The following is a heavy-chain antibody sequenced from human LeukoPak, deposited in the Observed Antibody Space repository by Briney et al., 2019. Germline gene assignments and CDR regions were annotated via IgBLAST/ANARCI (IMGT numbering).Heavy chain of an antibody. CDR2: IYHSGST. D-gene: IGHD1-20*01. J-gene: IGHJ6*02. V-gene: IGHV4-59*12. Sequence: SETLSLTCTVSGGSISSYYWSWIRQPPGKGLEWIGEIYHSGSTDYNPSLTSRVTISIDKSKNQFSLKLTSVTAADTAVYYCARDFRERRGITGPHGMDVWGQGTTVTVSS. CDR1: GGSISSYY. CDR3: ARDFRERRGITGPHGMDV.